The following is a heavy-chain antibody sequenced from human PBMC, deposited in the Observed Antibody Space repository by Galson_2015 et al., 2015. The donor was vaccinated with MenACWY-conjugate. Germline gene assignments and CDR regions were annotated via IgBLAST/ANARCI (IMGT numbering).Heavy chain of an antibody. CDR2: IDPVNSNI. CDR1: GSSFPNYW. CDR3: ARHPPGGRGMDV. Sequence: QSGAEVKKPGESLKISCKGSGSSFPNYWIAWVRQMPGKGLEWVGLIDPVNSNIRYSPSFQGQVTISADKSISTAYLQWSSLKASDTAMYYCARHPPGGRGMDVWGQGTTVTVSS. V-gene: IGHV5-51*01. J-gene: IGHJ6*02. D-gene: IGHD1-26*01.